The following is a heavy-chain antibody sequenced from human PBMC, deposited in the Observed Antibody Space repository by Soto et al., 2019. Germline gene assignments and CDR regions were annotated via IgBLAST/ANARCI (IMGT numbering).Heavy chain of an antibody. J-gene: IGHJ4*02. CDR2: ISYDGSNK. CDR1: GFTVSSYA. V-gene: IGHV3-30-3*01. Sequence: QVQLVESGGGVVQPGRSLRLSCAASGFTVSSYAMHWVRQAPGKGLEWVAVISYDGSNKYYADSVKGRFTISRDNSKNTLSLQMNSLRAEDTAVYYCARGSGYCISTSCADFDYWGQGTLVTVSS. CDR3: ARGSGYCISTSCADFDY. D-gene: IGHD2-2*03.